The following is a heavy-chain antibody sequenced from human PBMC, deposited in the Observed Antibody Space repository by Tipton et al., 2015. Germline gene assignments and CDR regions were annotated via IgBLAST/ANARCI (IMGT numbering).Heavy chain of an antibody. J-gene: IGHJ6*02. Sequence: TLSLTCTISGGSVSSSYYWGWIRQSPGKGLEWIASIYYSGSTNYNPSLKSRVTISVDTSKNQFPLKLSSVTAADTAVYYCARVRRYCSGGSCYSLYYYGMDVWGQGTTVTVSS. CDR2: IYYSGST. D-gene: IGHD2-15*01. V-gene: IGHV4-39*06. CDR1: GGSVSSSYY. CDR3: ARVRRYCSGGSCYSLYYYGMDV.